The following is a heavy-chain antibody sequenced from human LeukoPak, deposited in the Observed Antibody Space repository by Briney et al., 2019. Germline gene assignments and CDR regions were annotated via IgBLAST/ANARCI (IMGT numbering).Heavy chain of an antibody. V-gene: IGHV4-59*01. CDR1: GGSISSYY. J-gene: IGHJ5*02. D-gene: IGHD3-10*01. CDR2: IYYSGST. Sequence: SETLSLTCTVSGGSISSYYWSWIRQPPGKGLEWIGYIYYSGSTNYNPSLKSRVTISVDTSKNQFSLRLSSVTAADTAVYYCVGGYGSAPYNWFDPWGQGTLVTVSS. CDR3: VGGYGSAPYNWFDP.